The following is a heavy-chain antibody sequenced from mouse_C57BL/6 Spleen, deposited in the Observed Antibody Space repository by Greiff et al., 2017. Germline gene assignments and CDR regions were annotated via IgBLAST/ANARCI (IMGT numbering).Heavy chain of an antibody. Sequence: ESGPGLVKPSQSLSLTCSVTGYSITSGYYWNWIRQFPGNKLEWMGYISYDGSNNYNPSLKNRISITRDTSKNQFFLKLNSVTTEDTATYYCAREMDGYLFFAYWGQGTLVTVSA. CDR3: AREMDGYLFFAY. CDR2: ISYDGSN. D-gene: IGHD2-3*01. V-gene: IGHV3-6*01. CDR1: GYSITSGYY. J-gene: IGHJ3*01.